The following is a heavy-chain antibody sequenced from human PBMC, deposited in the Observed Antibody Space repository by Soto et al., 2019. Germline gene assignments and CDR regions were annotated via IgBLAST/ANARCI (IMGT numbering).Heavy chain of an antibody. Sequence: QVQLVQSGAEVKKPGASVKVSCKASGYTFTSYGISWVRQAPGQGLEWMGWISAYNGNTNYAQKLQGRVTMTTDTSTSTAYMELRRLRSDDTAVYYCARDHSSGWYGAGGAFDIWGQGTMVTVSS. V-gene: IGHV1-18*01. CDR2: ISAYNGNT. CDR1: GYTFTSYG. D-gene: IGHD6-19*01. CDR3: ARDHSSGWYGAGGAFDI. J-gene: IGHJ3*02.